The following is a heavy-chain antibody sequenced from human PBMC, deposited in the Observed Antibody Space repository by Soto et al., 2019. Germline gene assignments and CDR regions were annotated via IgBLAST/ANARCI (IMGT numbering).Heavy chain of an antibody. CDR1: GGSISSGGYY. CDR3: ARELRFLEWPDYYGMDV. Sequence: SETLSLTCTVSGGSISSGGYYWSWIRQHPGKGLEWIGYIYYSGSTYYNPSLKSRVTISVDTSKNQFSLKLSSVTAADTAVYYCARELRFLEWPDYYGMDVWGQGTTVTVSS. V-gene: IGHV4-31*03. CDR2: IYYSGST. J-gene: IGHJ6*02. D-gene: IGHD3-3*01.